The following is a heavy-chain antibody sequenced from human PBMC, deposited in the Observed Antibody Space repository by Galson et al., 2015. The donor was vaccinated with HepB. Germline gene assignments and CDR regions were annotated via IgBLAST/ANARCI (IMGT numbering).Heavy chain of an antibody. CDR1: GFIFSSYG. Sequence: SLRLSCAVSGFIFSSYGMHWVRQAPGKGLEWVAVISYDGSNKLYADSVKGRFTISRDNSKNTLYLQVNSLRPEDTAVYYCAKDIVIVPSASRWFDPWGQGTLVTVSS. D-gene: IGHD2-2*01. CDR2: ISYDGSNK. CDR3: AKDIVIVPSASRWFDP. J-gene: IGHJ5*02. V-gene: IGHV3-30*18.